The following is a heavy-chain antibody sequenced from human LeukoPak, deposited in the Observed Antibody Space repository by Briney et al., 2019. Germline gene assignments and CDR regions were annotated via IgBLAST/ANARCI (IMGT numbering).Heavy chain of an antibody. CDR1: GFTFSSYS. CDR2: ISSSSSTI. V-gene: IGHV3-48*01. Sequence: GGSLRLSCAASGFTFSSYSMNWVRQAPGKGLEWVSYISSSSSTIYYADSVKGRFTISRDNAKNSLYLQMNSLRAEDTAVYYCARSTLVTVTPHFDYWGQGTLVTVSS. J-gene: IGHJ4*02. CDR3: ARSTLVTVTPHFDY. D-gene: IGHD4-17*01.